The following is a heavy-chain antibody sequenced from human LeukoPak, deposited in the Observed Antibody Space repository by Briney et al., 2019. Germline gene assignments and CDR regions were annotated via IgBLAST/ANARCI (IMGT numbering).Heavy chain of an antibody. D-gene: IGHD6-13*01. CDR3: ARDSSWYLNY. Sequence: GASVKVSCKASGGTFSSYAISWVRQAPGQGLEWMGRIIPILGIANYAQKFQGRVTITADKSTSTAYMEMSSLRSEDTAVYYCARDSSWYLNYWGQGTLVTVSS. CDR1: GGTFSSYA. V-gene: IGHV1-69*04. CDR2: IIPILGIA. J-gene: IGHJ4*02.